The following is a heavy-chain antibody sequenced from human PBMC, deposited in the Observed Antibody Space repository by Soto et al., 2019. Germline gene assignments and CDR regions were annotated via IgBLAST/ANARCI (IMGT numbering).Heavy chain of an antibody. CDR2: INPASGST. V-gene: IGHV1-46*01. D-gene: IGHD6-13*01. CDR1: GYTFTHYY. CDR3: ARDLAAGDH. Sequence: QVQLVQSGAEVKKPGASVTVSCRTSGYTFTHYYIHWVRQAPGQGLEWLAIINPASGSTNYAQDFQGRVTLTMDTSTTTVYMELSGLRAEDTASFYCARDLAAGDHWGQGTLVTVSS. J-gene: IGHJ4*02.